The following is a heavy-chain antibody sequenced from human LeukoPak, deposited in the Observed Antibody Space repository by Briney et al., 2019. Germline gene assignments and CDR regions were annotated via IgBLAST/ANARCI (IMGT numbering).Heavy chain of an antibody. CDR3: ARAPDGVVEYFQY. V-gene: IGHV4-59*12. D-gene: IGHD2-15*01. J-gene: IGHJ1*01. Sequence: PSETLSLTCTVSGGSISSYYWSWIRQPPGKGLEWIGEIYHSGSTKYNPSLKSRVTMSIDKSKNQFSLNLSFVTAADTAVYYCARAPDGVVEYFQYWGQGTLVTVSS. CDR1: GGSISSYY. CDR2: IYHSGST.